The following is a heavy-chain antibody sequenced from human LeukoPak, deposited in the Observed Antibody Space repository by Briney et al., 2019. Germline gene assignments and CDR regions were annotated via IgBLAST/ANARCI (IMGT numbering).Heavy chain of an antibody. CDR2: INSDGSST. CDR1: GFTFSSYW. CDR3: AKDTSSGSYILDY. J-gene: IGHJ4*02. D-gene: IGHD3-10*01. V-gene: IGHV3-74*01. Sequence: PGGSLRLSCAASGFTFSSYWMHWVRQAPGKGLVWVSRINSDGSSTSYADSVKGRFTISRDNSKNTLYLQINSLRAEDTAVYYCAKDTSSGSYILDYWGQGTLVTVSS.